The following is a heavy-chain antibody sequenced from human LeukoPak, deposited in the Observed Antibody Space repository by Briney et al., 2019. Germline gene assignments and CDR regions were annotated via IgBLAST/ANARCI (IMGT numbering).Heavy chain of an antibody. CDR1: GFTFSSYS. D-gene: IGHD3-16*02. J-gene: IGHJ6*02. CDR2: ISCSSSYI. Sequence: GRSLRLSCAASGFTFSSYSMNWVRQAPGKGLEWVSSISCSSSYIYYADSVKGRFTISRDNAKNSLYLQMDSLRAEDTAVYYCARDYYKYVWGSYRYIGYYYGMDDWGQGTTVTVSS. CDR3: ARDYYKYVWGSYRYIGYYYGMDD. V-gene: IGHV3-21*01.